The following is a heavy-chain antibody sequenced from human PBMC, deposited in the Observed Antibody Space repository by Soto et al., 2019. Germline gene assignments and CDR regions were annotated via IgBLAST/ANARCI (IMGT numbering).Heavy chain of an antibody. CDR2: INPSGYGT. D-gene: IGHD2-2*01. J-gene: IGHJ4*02. Sequence: ASVKVSCKASGYTFTSYYMHCVRQAPGQVLEWMGIINPSGYGTSYAQKFQGRVTMTRDTSTTTFYMDLSSLRSEDTAVYFCARDAVVVPSALYYFDYWGQGTLVTVSS. V-gene: IGHV1-46*01. CDR1: GYTFTSYY. CDR3: ARDAVVVPSALYYFDY.